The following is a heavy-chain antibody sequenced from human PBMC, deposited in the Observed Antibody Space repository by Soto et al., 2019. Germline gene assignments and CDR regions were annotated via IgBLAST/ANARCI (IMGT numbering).Heavy chain of an antibody. V-gene: IGHV1-69*01. CDR3: ARDRDYDNSLIGYFQH. J-gene: IGHJ1*01. D-gene: IGHD3-22*01. CDR1: GGTFSSYA. Sequence: QVQLVQSGAEVKKPGSSVKVSCKASGGTFSSYAISRVRQAPGQGLEWMGGIIPIFGTVNYAQKFQGRVTITADESTSTAYMELSSLRSEDTAVYYCARDRDYDNSLIGYFQHWGQGTLVTVSS. CDR2: IIPIFGTV.